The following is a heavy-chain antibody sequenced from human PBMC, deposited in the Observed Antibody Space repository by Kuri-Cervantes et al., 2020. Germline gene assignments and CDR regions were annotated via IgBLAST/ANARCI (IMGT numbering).Heavy chain of an antibody. V-gene: IGHV3-30*02. J-gene: IGHJ4*02. D-gene: IGHD7-27*01. Sequence: GESLKISCAASGFTFSGSAMHWVRQAPGKGLEWVAFIRYDGSNEYCADSVKGRFTISRDNSKNTLYLQINSLRAGDTAVYYCAKDQGTGDVLPSDWGQGTLVTVSS. CDR2: IRYDGSNE. CDR3: AKDQGTGDVLPSD. CDR1: GFTFSGSA.